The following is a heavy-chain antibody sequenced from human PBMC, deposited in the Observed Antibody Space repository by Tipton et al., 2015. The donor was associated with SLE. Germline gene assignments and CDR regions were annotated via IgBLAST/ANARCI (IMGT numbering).Heavy chain of an antibody. CDR3: ATLAGIADFDY. CDR1: GGSINSNNW. V-gene: IGHV4-4*02. J-gene: IGHJ4*02. Sequence: TLSLTCAVSGGSINSNNWWNWVRQPPGKGLEWIGEVDHSGSTNYNPSLKSRVAFSVDTSKNQFSLKLTSVTAADTAVYYCATLAGIADFDYWGQGTLVTVSS. D-gene: IGHD3-10*01. CDR2: VDHSGST.